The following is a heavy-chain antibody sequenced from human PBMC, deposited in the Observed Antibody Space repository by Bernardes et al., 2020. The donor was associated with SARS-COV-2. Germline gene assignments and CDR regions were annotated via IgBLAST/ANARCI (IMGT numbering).Heavy chain of an antibody. CDR1: GFTFSTYW. Sequence: VGSLRLSCAASGFTFSTYWMHWVRQAPGKGLMWVSRINSDGRTTTYADSVKGRFTISRDNTKNTLYLQMNSLRAEDTGVYYCVRGPSDGHGRFEYWGQGTLGTVSS. V-gene: IGHV3-74*01. CDR2: INSDGRTT. J-gene: IGHJ4*02. CDR3: VRGPSDGHGRFEY.